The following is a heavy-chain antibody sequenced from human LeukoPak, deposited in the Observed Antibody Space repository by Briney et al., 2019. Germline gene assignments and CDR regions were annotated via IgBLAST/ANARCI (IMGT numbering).Heavy chain of an antibody. CDR3: AKDQGVVVDLLNYYYGMDV. J-gene: IGHJ6*02. CDR2: IIPIFGTA. V-gene: IGHV1-69*05. D-gene: IGHD2-15*01. Sequence: SVKVSCKASGGTFSSYAISWVRQAPGQGLEWMGGIIPIFGTANYAQKFQGRVTITTDESTSTAYMELSSLRAEDTAVYYCAKDQGVVVDLLNYYYGMDVWGQGTTVTASS. CDR1: GGTFSSYA.